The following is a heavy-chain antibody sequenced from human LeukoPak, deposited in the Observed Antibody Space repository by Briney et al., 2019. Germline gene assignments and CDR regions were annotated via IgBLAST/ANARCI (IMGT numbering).Heavy chain of an antibody. CDR3: ARAIAVAEDY. Sequence: GASVKVSCKAPGYTFTGYYMHWVRQAPGQGLEWMGWINPNSGGTKYAQKFQGRVTMTRDTSISTAYMELSRLRSDDTAVYYCARAIAVAEDYWGQGTLVTVSS. V-gene: IGHV1-2*02. D-gene: IGHD6-19*01. CDR2: INPNSGGT. CDR1: GYTFTGYY. J-gene: IGHJ4*02.